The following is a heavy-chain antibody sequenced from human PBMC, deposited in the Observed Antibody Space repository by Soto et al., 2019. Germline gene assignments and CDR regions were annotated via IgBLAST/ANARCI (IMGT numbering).Heavy chain of an antibody. V-gene: IGHV1-18*04. J-gene: IGHJ6*01. CDR3: ARDPPFSGILRGTPLMDV. CDR2: ISAYNGDT. CDR1: GYSFTTHG. Sequence: QVQLVQSEAEVRKPGASVKVSCKASGYSFTTHGIGWVRRAPGHGLEWMGWISAYNGDTHYVQRFQGRLTMTTDTSTSTAYMELRSLTSDDTAVYYCARDPPFSGILRGTPLMDVW. D-gene: IGHD4-17*01.